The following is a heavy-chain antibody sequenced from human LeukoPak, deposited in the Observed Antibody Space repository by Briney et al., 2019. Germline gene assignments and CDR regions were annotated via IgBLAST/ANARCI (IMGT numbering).Heavy chain of an antibody. CDR2: IYHSGST. CDR3: ARGNYDFWSGYFSP. J-gene: IGHJ3*01. Sequence: SETLSLTCTVSGYSISSGYYWGWIRQPPGKGLEWIGSIYHSGSTYYNQSLKSRVTISVDKSKNQFSLKLSSVTAADTAVYYCARGNYDFWSGYFSPWGQGTMVTVSS. CDR1: GYSISSGYY. V-gene: IGHV4-38-2*02. D-gene: IGHD3-3*01.